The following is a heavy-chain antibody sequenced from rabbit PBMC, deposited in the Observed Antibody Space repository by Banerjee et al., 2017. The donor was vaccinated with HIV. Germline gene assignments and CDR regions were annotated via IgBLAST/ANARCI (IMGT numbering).Heavy chain of an antibody. J-gene: IGHJ4*01. CDR3: ARDLGGSSDL. CDR1: GFDFSSGYD. Sequence: QEQLKESGGGLVQPGGSLKVSCKASGFDFSSGYDMYWVRQAPGRGLEWIACINAANDGNKCYASWAKGRFTISKTSSTTVTLEMTSLTAADTATYFCARDLGGSSDLWGPGTLVTVS. V-gene: IGHV1S45*01. CDR2: INAANDGNK. D-gene: IGHD8-1*01.